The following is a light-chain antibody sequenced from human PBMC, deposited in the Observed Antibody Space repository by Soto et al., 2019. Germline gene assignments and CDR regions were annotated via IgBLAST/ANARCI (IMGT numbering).Light chain of an antibody. J-gene: IGLJ2*01. Sequence: QSALTQPPSASGSPGQSVTISCTGTSSDVGGYHYVSWYQQHPGKAPKLMIYEVSKRPSGVPDRFSGSKSGNTASLTVSGLQAEDEADYYCSSYAGSNNHVLFGGGTTLTVL. CDR3: SSYAGSNNHVL. V-gene: IGLV2-8*01. CDR2: EVS. CDR1: SSDVGGYHY.